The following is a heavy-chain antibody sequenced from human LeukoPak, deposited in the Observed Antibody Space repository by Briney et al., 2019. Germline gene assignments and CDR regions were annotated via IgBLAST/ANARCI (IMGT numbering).Heavy chain of an antibody. CDR1: GFTFDDYA. J-gene: IGHJ4*02. CDR2: ISWNSGSI. D-gene: IGHD6-19*01. V-gene: IGHV3-9*01. CDR3: AKVSLSGYSSGWTDY. Sequence: PGRSLRLSCAASGFTFDDYAMHWVRQAPGKGLEWVSGISWNSGSIGYADSVKGRFTISRDNAKNSLYLQMNSLRAEDTALYYCAKVSLSGYSSGWTDYWGQGTLVTVSS.